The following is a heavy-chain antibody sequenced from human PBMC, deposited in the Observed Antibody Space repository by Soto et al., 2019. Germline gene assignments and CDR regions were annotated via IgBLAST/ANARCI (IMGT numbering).Heavy chain of an antibody. V-gene: IGHV4-31*03. CDR2: SYYIGST. Sequence: PSETLSLTCTVFGGSISSGGSYWGWIRQHPGKALEWIGHSYYIGSTYYNPSLKSRVTLSVDTSENQFSLEVSSVTAADTAVYYCARLNGDAAPVNYYMDVWGTGTTVTVSS. CDR3: ARLNGDAAPVNYYMDV. CDR1: GGSISSGGSY. D-gene: IGHD4-17*01. J-gene: IGHJ6*03.